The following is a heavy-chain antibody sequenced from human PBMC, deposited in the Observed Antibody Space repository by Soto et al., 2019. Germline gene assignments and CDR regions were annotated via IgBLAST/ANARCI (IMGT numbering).Heavy chain of an antibody. V-gene: IGHV4-34*01. CDR1: GGSFSGYI. J-gene: IGHJ4*02. CDR2: INHSGSA. D-gene: IGHD1-26*01. Sequence: QVQLQQSGAGLLKPSETLSLTCDVYGGSFSGYIWTWIRQTPGKGLQWIGQINHSGSANYNPSLKSRVTISLHTSQSQFSLELRSVTAADTAVYYCARGLISGSHYSGGWYYFDSWGQGTQVTVSS. CDR3: ARGLISGSHYSGGWYYFDS.